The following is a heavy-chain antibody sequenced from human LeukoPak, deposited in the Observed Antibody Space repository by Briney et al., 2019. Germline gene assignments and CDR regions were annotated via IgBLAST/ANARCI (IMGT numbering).Heavy chain of an antibody. CDR1: GFIFRNYA. CDR3: AKWGDYDILTGYYVSDF. V-gene: IGHV3-23*01. J-gene: IGHJ4*02. Sequence: GASLRLSCAASGFIFRNYAMSWVRQAPGKGLQWVAAITGSGDTTYYGDSVMGRFTISRDNSKNTLYLEVNTLRAEDTAVYYCAKWGDYDILTGYYVSDFWGQGTLATVSS. D-gene: IGHD3-9*01. CDR2: ITGSGDTT.